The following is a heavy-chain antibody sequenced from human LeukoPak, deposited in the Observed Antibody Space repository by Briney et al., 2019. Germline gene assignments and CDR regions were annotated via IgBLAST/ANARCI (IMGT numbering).Heavy chain of an antibody. Sequence: SETLSLTCTVSGGSISSYYWSWIRQPAGKGLEWIGCIYTSGSTNYNPSLKSRVTMSVDTSKNQLSLKLSSVTAADTAVYYCAREAMVRGETHQYYYYYYYMDVWGKGTTVTISS. CDR3: AREAMVRGETHQYYYYYYYMDV. CDR1: GGSISSYY. CDR2: IYTSGST. J-gene: IGHJ6*03. V-gene: IGHV4-4*07. D-gene: IGHD3-10*01.